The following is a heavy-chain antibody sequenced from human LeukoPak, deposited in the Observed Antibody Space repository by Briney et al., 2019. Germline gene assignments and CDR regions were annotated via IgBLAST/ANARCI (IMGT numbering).Heavy chain of an antibody. J-gene: IGHJ4*02. V-gene: IGHV4-59*08. CDR1: GGSISSYY. CDR2: IYYSGST. CDR3: ARLSYGDFYFDY. Sequence: SETLSLTCTVSGGSISSYYWSWIRQPPGKGLEWIGYIYYSGSTNYNPSLKSRVTISADTSKTRFSLRLSSVTAADTAVYYCARLSYGDFYFDYWGQGTLVTVSS. D-gene: IGHD4-17*01.